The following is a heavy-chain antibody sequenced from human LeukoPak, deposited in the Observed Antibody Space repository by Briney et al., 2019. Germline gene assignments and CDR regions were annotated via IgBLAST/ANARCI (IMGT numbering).Heavy chain of an antibody. Sequence: PGGSLRLSCAASGFTFSSYGMHWVRQAPGKGLEWVAVISYDGSNKYYADSVKGRFTISRDNSKNTLYLQMNSLRAEDAAAYYCAKDLGCSGGSCYSGIDYWGQGTLVTVSS. D-gene: IGHD2-15*01. CDR2: ISYDGSNK. CDR3: AKDLGCSGGSCYSGIDY. J-gene: IGHJ4*02. V-gene: IGHV3-30*18. CDR1: GFTFSSYG.